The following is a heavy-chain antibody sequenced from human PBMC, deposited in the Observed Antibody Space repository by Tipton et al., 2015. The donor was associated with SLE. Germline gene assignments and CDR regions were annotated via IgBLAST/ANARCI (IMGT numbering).Heavy chain of an antibody. CDR2: INHSGRI. J-gene: IGHJ6*02. CDR1: GESLSGHY. CDR3: ARAGYSGSYYGYYYYGMDV. Sequence: TLSLTCTVYGESLSGHYWVWIRQPPGKGLEWIGDINHSGRIDYNPSLKSRVTISVDTSKNQFSLKLSSVTAADTAVYYCARAGYSGSYYGYYYYGMDVWGQGTTVTVSS. D-gene: IGHD1-26*01. V-gene: IGHV4-34*01.